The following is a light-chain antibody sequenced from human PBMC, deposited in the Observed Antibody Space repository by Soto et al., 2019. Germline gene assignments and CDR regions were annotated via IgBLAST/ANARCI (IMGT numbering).Light chain of an antibody. CDR3: ETWDSNTNWV. J-gene: IGLJ3*02. V-gene: IGLV4-60*02. CDR1: SGHSSNI. CDR2: LEGSGSY. Sequence: QPVLTQSSSASASLGSSVKLTCTLSSGHSSNIIAWHQQQPGKAPRYLMKLEGSGSYNKGSGVPDRFSGSSSGADRYLTISILQFEYEADYYCETWDSNTNWVFGGGTKLTVL.